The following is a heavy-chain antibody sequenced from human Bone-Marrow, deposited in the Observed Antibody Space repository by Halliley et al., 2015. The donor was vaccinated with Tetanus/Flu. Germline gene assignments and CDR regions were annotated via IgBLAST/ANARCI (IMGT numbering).Heavy chain of an antibody. CDR2: IYFPGST. Sequence: YIYFPGSTYYRPSLRSRISMSVDKSKNQFSLTLSAVTAADPALYYCARVAPPISVTEDRLDIWGQGTMVTVSS. CDR3: ARVAPPISVTEDRLDI. J-gene: IGHJ3*02. D-gene: IGHD3-3*01. V-gene: IGHV4-30-4*01.